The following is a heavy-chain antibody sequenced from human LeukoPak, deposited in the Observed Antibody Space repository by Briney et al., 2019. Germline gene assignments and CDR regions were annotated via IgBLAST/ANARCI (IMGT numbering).Heavy chain of an antibody. V-gene: IGHV1-58*02. CDR2: IVVGSGNT. J-gene: IGHJ3*02. CDR3: AADPYYFDTSGYSYAFDI. D-gene: IGHD3-22*01. CDR1: GFTFTSSA. Sequence: SVKVSCKASGFTFTSSAMQWVRQARGQRLEWIGWIVVGSGNTNYAQNFQKRVTITRDMSTGTAYIELSSLRSEDTAVYYCAADPYYFDTSGYSYAFDIWGQGTMVTVSS.